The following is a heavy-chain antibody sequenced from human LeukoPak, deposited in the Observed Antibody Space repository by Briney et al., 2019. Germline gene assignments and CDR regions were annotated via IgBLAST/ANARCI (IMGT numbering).Heavy chain of an antibody. CDR2: IYYSGST. CDR1: GGSISSYY. Sequence: NSSETLSLTCTVSGGSISSYYWSWIRRPPGKGLEWIGYIYYSGSTNYNPSLKSRVTISVDTSKNQFSLKLSSVTAADTAVYYCAREGYSSSWYPNWYFDLWGRGTLVTVSS. V-gene: IGHV4-59*01. D-gene: IGHD6-13*01. J-gene: IGHJ2*01. CDR3: AREGYSSSWYPNWYFDL.